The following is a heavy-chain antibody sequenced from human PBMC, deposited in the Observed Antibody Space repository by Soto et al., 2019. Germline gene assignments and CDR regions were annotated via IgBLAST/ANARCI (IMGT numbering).Heavy chain of an antibody. Sequence: QVQLVQSGAEVKKPGSSVKVSCKASGGTFSSYAISWVRQAPGQGLEWMGGIIPIFGTANYAQKFQGRVTITADDSTGTAYMELRSLRSEDTAVYYCAGEACIAVAGTFDYWGQGTLVTVSS. CDR1: GGTFSSYA. D-gene: IGHD6-19*01. J-gene: IGHJ4*02. CDR3: AGEACIAVAGTFDY. V-gene: IGHV1-69*12. CDR2: IIPIFGTA.